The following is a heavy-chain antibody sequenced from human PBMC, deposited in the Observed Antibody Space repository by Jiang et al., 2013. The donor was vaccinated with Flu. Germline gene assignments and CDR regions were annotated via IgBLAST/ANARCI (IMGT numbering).Heavy chain of an antibody. CDR1: GGSISSYY. Sequence: SLTCTVSGGSISSYYWSWIRQPPGKGLEWIGYIYYSGSTNYNPSLKSRVTISVDTSKNQFSLKLSSVTAADTAVYYCARAIGIAAETKNFDYWGQGTLVTVSS. V-gene: IGHV4-59*01. CDR3: ARAIGIAAETKNFDY. D-gene: IGHD6-13*01. CDR2: IYYSGST. J-gene: IGHJ4*02.